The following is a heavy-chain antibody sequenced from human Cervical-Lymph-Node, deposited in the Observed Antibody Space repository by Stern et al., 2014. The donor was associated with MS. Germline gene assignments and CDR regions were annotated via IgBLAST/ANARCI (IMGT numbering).Heavy chain of an antibody. CDR3: VKRGITEVRGVRLGDY. J-gene: IGHJ4*02. CDR2: ISYDGSDR. D-gene: IGHD3-10*01. V-gene: IGHV3-30*18. CDR1: GFPFSSYG. Sequence: VQLVESGGGVVQPGRSLRLTCTVSGFPFSSYGMHWVRQAPGKGLEWVAVISYDGSDRYYAESVKGRFTISRDNTKNTMYLEMRRLRREDTAVYYCVKRGITEVRGVRLGDYWGPGTLVIVSS.